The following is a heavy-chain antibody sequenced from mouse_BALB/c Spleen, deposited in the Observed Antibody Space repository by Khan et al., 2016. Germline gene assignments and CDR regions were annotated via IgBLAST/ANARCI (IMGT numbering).Heavy chain of an antibody. Sequence: EVQLQESGPDLVKPSQSLSLTCTVTGYSISSGYSWHWIRQFPGNKLEWMGCIRYSGSTNYNPSLKSRISITRDTSKNQFFLQLNSVTSEDTATSYCARDDYDEVYYAMDYWGQGTSVTVSS. V-gene: IGHV3-1*02. CDR3: ARDDYDEVYYAMDY. CDR2: IRYSGST. J-gene: IGHJ4*01. D-gene: IGHD2-4*01. CDR1: GYSISSGYS.